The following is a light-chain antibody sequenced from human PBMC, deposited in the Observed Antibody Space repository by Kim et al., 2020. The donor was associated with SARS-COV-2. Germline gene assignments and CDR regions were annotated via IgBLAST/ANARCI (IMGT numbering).Light chain of an antibody. Sequence: PGERATLSCRASQSVSSYLAWYQQKPGQAPRLLIYDASNRATGIPARFSGSGSGTDFTLTISRLEPEDFAVYYCQQRSNWPPKITFGQGTRLEIK. J-gene: IGKJ5*01. CDR3: QQRSNWPPKIT. CDR1: QSVSSY. V-gene: IGKV3-11*01. CDR2: DAS.